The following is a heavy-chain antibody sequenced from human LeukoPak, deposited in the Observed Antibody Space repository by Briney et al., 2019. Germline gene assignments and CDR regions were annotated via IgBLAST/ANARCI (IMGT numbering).Heavy chain of an antibody. CDR3: AILAYCGGDCYYNWFDP. CDR2: IIPIFGTA. CDR1: GGTFSSYA. J-gene: IGHJ5*02. V-gene: IGHV1-69*05. Sequence: SVTVSCKASGGTFSSYAISWVRQAPGQGLEWMGGIIPIFGTANYAQKFQGRVTIATDESTSTAYMELSSLRSEDTAVYYCAILAYCGGDCYYNWFDPWGQGTLVTVSS. D-gene: IGHD2-21*02.